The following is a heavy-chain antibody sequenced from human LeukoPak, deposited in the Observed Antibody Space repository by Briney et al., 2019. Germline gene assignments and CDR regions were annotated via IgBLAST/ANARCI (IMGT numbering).Heavy chain of an antibody. CDR2: ISSSGTYK. D-gene: IGHD6-19*01. CDR3: AKGKDSVAGATNDY. Sequence: AGGSLRLSCAVSGFTFSSYSMSWVRQAPGKGLEWVSSISSSGTYKYYADSVKGRFTISRDNAKNSLYLQMNSLRAEDTAVYYCAKGKDSVAGATNDYWGQGTLVTVSS. J-gene: IGHJ4*02. CDR1: GFTFSSYS. V-gene: IGHV3-21*01.